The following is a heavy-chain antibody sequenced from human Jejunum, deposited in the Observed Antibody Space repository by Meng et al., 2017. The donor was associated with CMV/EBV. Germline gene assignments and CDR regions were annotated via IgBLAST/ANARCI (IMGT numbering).Heavy chain of an antibody. CDR1: GDSLRNYY. CDR3: ARTDYYSYYGMDV. Sequence: VSGDSLRNYYWSWIRQPPGGGLEWVGFIFHTGSTSYNPSLEGRVTMSVDTSKNLFSLTVTSVTAADTAIYYCARTDYYSYYGMDVWGQGTPVTVSS. CDR2: IFHTGST. V-gene: IGHV4-59*01. J-gene: IGHJ6*02.